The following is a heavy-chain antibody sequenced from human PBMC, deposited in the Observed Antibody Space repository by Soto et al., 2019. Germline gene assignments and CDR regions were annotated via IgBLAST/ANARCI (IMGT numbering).Heavy chain of an antibody. J-gene: IGHJ6*02. D-gene: IGHD2-15*01. CDR1: GYSFTSYW. CDR2: IDPSDSYT. CDR3: ARRLLGYCSGGSCESSYYYYGMDV. Sequence: PGESLKISCKGSGYSFTSYWISWVRQMPGKGLEWMGRIDPSDSYTNYSPSFQGHVTISADKSISTAYLQWSSLKASDTAMYYCARRLLGYCSGGSCESSYYYYGMDVWGQGTTVTVYS. V-gene: IGHV5-10-1*01.